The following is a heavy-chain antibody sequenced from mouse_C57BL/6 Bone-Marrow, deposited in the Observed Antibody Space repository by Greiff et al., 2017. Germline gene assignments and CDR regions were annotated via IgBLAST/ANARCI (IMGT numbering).Heavy chain of an antibody. CDR2: IDPANGST. CDR1: GFNIKNTY. J-gene: IGHJ4*01. Sequence: EVQLQQSVAELVRPGASVKLSCTASGFNIKNTYMHWVKQRPEQGLEWIGRIDPANGSTTYAPKFKGKATITADTSSNTAYLQLSSLTSEDTAIYYCSIISGDYAMDYWGQGTSVTVSS. CDR3: SIISGDYAMDY. D-gene: IGHD1-1*01. V-gene: IGHV14-3*01.